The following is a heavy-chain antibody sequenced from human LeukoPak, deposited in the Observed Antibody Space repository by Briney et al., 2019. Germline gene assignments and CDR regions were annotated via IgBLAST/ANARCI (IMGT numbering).Heavy chain of an antibody. CDR1: GFTFSSYS. CDR3: ARASHFWSGSYYYYYMDV. Sequence: GGSLRLSCSASGFTFSSYSMNWVRQAPGKGLEWVSYISSSSTTIYYTDSVKGRFTVSRDNAKNSLYLQMNSLRAEDTAVYYCARASHFWSGSYYYYYMDVWGKGTTVTVSS. CDR2: ISSSSTTI. J-gene: IGHJ6*03. V-gene: IGHV3-48*01. D-gene: IGHD3-3*02.